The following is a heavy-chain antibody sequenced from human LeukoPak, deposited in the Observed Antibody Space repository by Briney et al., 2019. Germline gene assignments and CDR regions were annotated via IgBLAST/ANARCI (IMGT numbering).Heavy chain of an antibody. CDR2: IYYSGST. CDR3: ASFYGSGSYYPKPDY. Sequence: SETLSLICTVSGGSISSSSYYWGWIRQPPGKGLEWIGSIYYSGSTYYNPSLKSRVTISVDTSKNQFSLKLSSVTAAGTAVYYCASFYGSGSYYPKPDYWGQGTLVTVSS. CDR1: GGSISSSSYY. V-gene: IGHV4-39*01. J-gene: IGHJ4*02. D-gene: IGHD3-10*01.